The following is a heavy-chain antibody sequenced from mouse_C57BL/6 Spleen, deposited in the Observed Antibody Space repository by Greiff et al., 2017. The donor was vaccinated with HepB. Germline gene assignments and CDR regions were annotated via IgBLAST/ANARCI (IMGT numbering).Heavy chain of an antibody. CDR1: GYTFTDYN. Sequence: VQLLQSGPELVKPGASVKMSCKASGYTFTDYNMHWVKQSHGKSLEWIGYINPNNGGTSYNQKFKGKATLTVNKSSSTAYMELRSLTSEDSAVYYCARQSTGSSDDLWYFDVWGTGTTVTVST. CDR2: INPNNGGT. CDR3: ARQSTGSSDDLWYFDV. D-gene: IGHD1-1*01. J-gene: IGHJ1*03. V-gene: IGHV1-22*01.